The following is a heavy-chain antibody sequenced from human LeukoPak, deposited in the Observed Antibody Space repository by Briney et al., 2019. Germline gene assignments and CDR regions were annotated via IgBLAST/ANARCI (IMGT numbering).Heavy chain of an antibody. CDR1: GFTFSSYR. J-gene: IGHJ3*02. CDR2: ISSSSTYI. CDR3: ARGRSPGAFDI. V-gene: IGHV3-21*01. Sequence: GGSLILSCAASGFTFSSYRMNWVRQAPGKGLEWVSCISSSSTYIYYADSVKGRFSISRDNAKNSLYLQMNSLGAEDTAVYYCARGRSPGAFDIWGQGTMVTVSS.